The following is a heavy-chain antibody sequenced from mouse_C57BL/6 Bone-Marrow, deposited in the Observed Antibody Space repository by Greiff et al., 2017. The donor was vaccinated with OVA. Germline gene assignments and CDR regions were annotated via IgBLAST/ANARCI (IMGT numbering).Heavy chain of an antibody. CDR1: GFTFSSYA. D-gene: IGHD2-2*01. CDR3: ARAGGLPLFAY. J-gene: IGHJ3*01. CDR2: ISDGGSYT. Sequence: EVQLVESGGGLVKPGGSLKLSCAASGFTFSSYAMSWVRQTPEKRLEWVATISDGGSYTYYPDNVKGRFTISRDNAKNNLYLQMSHLKSEDTAMYYCARAGGLPLFAYWGQGTLVTVSA. V-gene: IGHV5-4*01.